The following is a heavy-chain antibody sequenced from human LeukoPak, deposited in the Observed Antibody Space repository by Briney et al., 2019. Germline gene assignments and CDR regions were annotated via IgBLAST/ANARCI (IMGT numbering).Heavy chain of an antibody. D-gene: IGHD3-22*01. J-gene: IGHJ4*02. Sequence: GESLKISRKGSGYSFTSYWIGWVRQMPGKGLEWMGIIYPGDSDTRYSPSFQGQVTISADKSISTAYLQWSSLKASDTAMYYCARRRYYYDSSGYYPGYYFDYWGQGTLVTVSS. CDR1: GYSFTSYW. CDR2: IYPGDSDT. V-gene: IGHV5-51*01. CDR3: ARRRYYYDSSGYYPGYYFDY.